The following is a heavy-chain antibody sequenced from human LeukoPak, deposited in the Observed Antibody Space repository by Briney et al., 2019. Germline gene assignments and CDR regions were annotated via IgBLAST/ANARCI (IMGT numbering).Heavy chain of an antibody. V-gene: IGHV1-8*01. J-gene: IGHJ3*02. Sequence: ASVKVSCKASGYVFTSYDINWVRQAPGQGLEWMGWMNPHSGDTGYAQKFQGRITMTRTASNSTSYMDLSSLTSEDTAVYFCARGGGPKYAFDIWGQGTLVTVSS. CDR1: GYVFTSYD. CDR2: MNPHSGDT. CDR3: ARGGGPKYAFDI.